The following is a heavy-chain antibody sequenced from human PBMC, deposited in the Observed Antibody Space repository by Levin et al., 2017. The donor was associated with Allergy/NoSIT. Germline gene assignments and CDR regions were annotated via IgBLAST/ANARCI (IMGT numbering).Heavy chain of an antibody. Sequence: PGGSLRLSCAASGFTFRSYAMTWVRQAPGKGLEWVSTITGSGDNTYYADSVKGRFTISRDRSKNTVSLQMNSLRAEDTAIYYCARRDGFNSGAFDIWGQGTMVIVSS. V-gene: IGHV3-23*01. CDR1: GFTFRSYA. CDR3: ARRDGFNSGAFDI. CDR2: ITGSGDNT. J-gene: IGHJ3*02. D-gene: IGHD5-24*01.